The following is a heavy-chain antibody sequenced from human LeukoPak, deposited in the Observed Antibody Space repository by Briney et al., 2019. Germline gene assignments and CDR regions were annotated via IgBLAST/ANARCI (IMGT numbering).Heavy chain of an antibody. Sequence: GGSLRLSCAASGFTVSSNYMSWVRQAPGKGLEWVSVIYSGGSTYYADSVKGRFTISRDNSKNTLYLQINSLRAEDTAVYYCARDGYSSPYGMDVWGQGTTVTVSS. D-gene: IGHD6-19*01. CDR2: IYSGGST. V-gene: IGHV3-66*01. CDR1: GFTVSSNY. CDR3: ARDGYSSPYGMDV. J-gene: IGHJ6*02.